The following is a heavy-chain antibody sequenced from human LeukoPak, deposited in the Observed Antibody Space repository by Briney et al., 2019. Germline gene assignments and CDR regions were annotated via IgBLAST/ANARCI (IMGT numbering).Heavy chain of an antibody. Sequence: SVKVSCKASGGTFSSYAISWVRQAPGQGLEWMGGIIPIFGTANYAQKFQGRVTITADESTSTAYMELSSLRSEDTAVYYCARGGPSILVVIAAQYDAFDIWGKGQWSPSLQ. CDR2: IIPIFGTA. CDR3: ARGGPSILVVIAAQYDAFDI. CDR1: GGTFSSYA. J-gene: IGHJ3*02. V-gene: IGHV1-69*13. D-gene: IGHD2-15*01.